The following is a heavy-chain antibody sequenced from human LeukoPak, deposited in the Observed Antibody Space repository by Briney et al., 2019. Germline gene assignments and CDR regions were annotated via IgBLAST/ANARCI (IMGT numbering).Heavy chain of an antibody. J-gene: IGHJ5*02. V-gene: IGHV1-58*02. CDR2: IVVGSGNT. CDR1: GFTFTSSA. CDR3: AADDAGHTPLGEPTGKFDP. D-gene: IGHD1-14*01. Sequence: SMKVSCKASGFTFTSSAMQWVRQARGQRLEWIGWIVVGSGNTNYAQKFQERVTITRDMSTSTAYMELSSLRSEDTAVYYCAADDAGHTPLGEPTGKFDPWGQGTLVTVSS.